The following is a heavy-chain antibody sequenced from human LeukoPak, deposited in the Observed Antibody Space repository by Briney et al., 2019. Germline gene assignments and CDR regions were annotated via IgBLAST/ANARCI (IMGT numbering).Heavy chain of an antibody. Sequence: GGSLRLSCAASGFTFSDYYMSWLRQAPGKGLEWVSYISSSSSYTNYADSVKGRFTISRDNAKNSLYLQMNSLRAEDTAVYYCARVVEMATIHFLTLRHYNWFDPWGQGTLVTVSS. D-gene: IGHD5-24*01. CDR2: ISSSSSYT. V-gene: IGHV3-11*05. CDR3: ARVVEMATIHFLTLRHYNWFDP. J-gene: IGHJ5*02. CDR1: GFTFSDYY.